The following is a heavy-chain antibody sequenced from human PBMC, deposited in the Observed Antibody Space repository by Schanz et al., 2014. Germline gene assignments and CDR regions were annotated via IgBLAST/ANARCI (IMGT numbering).Heavy chain of an antibody. CDR2: ISANNGNT. CDR3: ARDRDQWDGNYLDY. CDR1: GYSIGGYY. D-gene: IGHD1-26*01. J-gene: IGHJ4*02. Sequence: QEQLVQSGAEVKTPGDSVKVSCKASGYSIGGYYMHWVRQAPGQGLEWMGWISANNGNTNKAQKLQGRVTMTTDTSTSTAYMELRSLRSDDSAVYYCARDRDQWDGNYLDYWGQGTLVTVSS. V-gene: IGHV1-18*04.